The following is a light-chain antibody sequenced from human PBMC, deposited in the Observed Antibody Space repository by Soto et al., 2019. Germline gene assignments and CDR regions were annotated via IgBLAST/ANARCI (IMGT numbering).Light chain of an antibody. V-gene: IGKV3-15*01. CDR1: QSVNSN. J-gene: IGKJ1*01. CDR2: DAS. CDR3: QQYNDWPRT. Sequence: EIVFTQSPCTLSVSQGERATLSCRASQSVNSNLAWYQQKPGQAPRLLIYDASTRATGVPARFSGSGSGTEFTLTITSLQSEDFAVYYCQQYNDWPRTFGQGTKVDIK.